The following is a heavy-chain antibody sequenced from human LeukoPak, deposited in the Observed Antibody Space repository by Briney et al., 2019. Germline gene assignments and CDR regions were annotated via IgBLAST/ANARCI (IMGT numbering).Heavy chain of an antibody. Sequence: SVKVSCKASGGTFNSYAISWVRQAPGQGLEWMGRIIPIFGTANYAQKFQGRVTITTDESTSTAYMELSSLRSEDTAVYYCARDRLRLGELSSHLYFDYWGQGTLVTVSS. V-gene: IGHV1-69*05. D-gene: IGHD3-16*02. J-gene: IGHJ4*02. CDR2: IIPIFGTA. CDR1: GGTFNSYA. CDR3: ARDRLRLGELSSHLYFDY.